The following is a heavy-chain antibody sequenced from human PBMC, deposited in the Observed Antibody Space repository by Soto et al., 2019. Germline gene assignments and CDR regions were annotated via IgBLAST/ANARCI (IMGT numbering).Heavy chain of an antibody. J-gene: IGHJ4*02. Sequence: GGSLRLSCAASGFTFSSYWMSWVRQAPGKGLEWVANIKQDGSEKYYVDSVKGRFTISRDNAKNSLYLQMNSLRAEDTAVYYCARDRSPQSGGYDFWSGYLYYFDYWGQGTLVTVSS. D-gene: IGHD3-3*01. CDR1: GFTFSSYW. CDR3: ARDRSPQSGGYDFWSGYLYYFDY. V-gene: IGHV3-7*05. CDR2: IKQDGSEK.